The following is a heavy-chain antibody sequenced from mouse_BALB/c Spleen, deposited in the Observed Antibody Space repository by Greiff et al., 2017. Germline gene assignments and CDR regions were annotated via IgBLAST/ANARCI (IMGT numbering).Heavy chain of an antibody. V-gene: IGHV5-9-4*01. Sequence: EVKVVESGGGLVKPGGSLKLSCAASGFTFSSYAMSWVRQSPEKRLEWVAEISSGGSYTYYPDTVTGRFTISRDNTKNTLYLEMSSLRSEDTAMYYCAREGDYGYDLDYWGQGTSVTVSS. CDR2: ISSGGSYT. CDR1: GFTFSSYA. CDR3: AREGDYGYDLDY. D-gene: IGHD2-2*01. J-gene: IGHJ4*01.